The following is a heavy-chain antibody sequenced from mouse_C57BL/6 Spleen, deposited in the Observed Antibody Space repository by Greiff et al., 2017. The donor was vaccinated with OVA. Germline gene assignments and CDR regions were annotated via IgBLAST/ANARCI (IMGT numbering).Heavy chain of an antibody. CDR2: ISGGGGNT. J-gene: IGHJ4*01. D-gene: IGHD2-4*01. V-gene: IGHV5-9*01. CDR1: GFTFSSYT. CDR3: AREDYDYLYYYAMDY. Sequence: EVKLVESGGGLVKPGGSLKLSCAASGFTFSSYTMSWVRQTPEQRLEWVATISGGGGNTYYPDSVKGRFTISRDNAKNTPYLQMSSLRSEDTALYYCAREDYDYLYYYAMDYWGQGTSVTVSS.